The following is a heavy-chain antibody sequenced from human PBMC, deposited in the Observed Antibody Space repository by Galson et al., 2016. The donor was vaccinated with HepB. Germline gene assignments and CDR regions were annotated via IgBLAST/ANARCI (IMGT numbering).Heavy chain of an antibody. V-gene: IGHV1-18*01. Sequence: SVKVPCKASGFTFTAYGISWVRQAPGQGLEWMGWINAYNGNTNYAQSFQGRVTMTTDTSTGTAYMELWNLRSDDTALYYCARVLGGYDFYPWGQGTLVTVSS. CDR3: ARVLGGYDFYP. CDR2: INAYNGNT. CDR1: GFTFTAYG. D-gene: IGHD5-12*01. J-gene: IGHJ5*02.